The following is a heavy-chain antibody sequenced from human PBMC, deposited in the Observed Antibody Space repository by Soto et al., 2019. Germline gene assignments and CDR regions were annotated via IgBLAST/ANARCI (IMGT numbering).Heavy chain of an antibody. D-gene: IGHD2-2*02. J-gene: IGHJ5*02. CDR3: ARRGYCSGTTCYKWFDP. Sequence: GESLKISCKGSGYSCSTYWIAWVRQMPGKGLEWMGIIYPGDSDTRYSPSFQGQVTISADKSISTAYLQWSSLKASDTAMYYCARRGYCSGTTCYKWFDPWGQGTLVTVS. V-gene: IGHV5-51*01. CDR2: IYPGDSDT. CDR1: GYSCSTYW.